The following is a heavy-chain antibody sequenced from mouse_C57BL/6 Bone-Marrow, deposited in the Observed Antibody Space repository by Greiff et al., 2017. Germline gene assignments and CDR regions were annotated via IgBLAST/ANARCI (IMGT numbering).Heavy chain of an antibody. CDR2: IHPNSGST. Sequence: QVQLQQPGAELVTPGASVTLSCTASGYTFTSYWMHWVKQGPGQGLEWIGMIHPNSGSTNYNEKFKSKATLTVDKSSRTAYMQLSSLTSEVSAFYYCAIYSDYGAWFAYWGQGTLVTVSA. V-gene: IGHV1-64*01. J-gene: IGHJ3*01. D-gene: IGHD2-4*01. CDR1: GYTFTSYW. CDR3: AIYSDYGAWFAY.